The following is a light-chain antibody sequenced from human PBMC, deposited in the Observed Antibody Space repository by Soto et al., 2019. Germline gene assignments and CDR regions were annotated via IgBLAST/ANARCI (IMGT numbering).Light chain of an antibody. J-gene: IGKJ3*01. CDR1: QSVSSSY. Sequence: EIVLTQSPGTQSLSPGERANLSCRASQSVSSSYLAWYQQKPGQAPRLLIYGASSRATGIPDRFSGSGSATDFTLTISRLEPEHFAVYYRQQSGSSSFTFGPGTKVDIK. CDR3: QQSGSSSFT. CDR2: GAS. V-gene: IGKV3-20*01.